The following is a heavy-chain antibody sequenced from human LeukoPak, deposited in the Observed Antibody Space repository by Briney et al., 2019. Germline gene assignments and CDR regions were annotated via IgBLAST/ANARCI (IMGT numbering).Heavy chain of an antibody. CDR3: ATFPSGSYSAY. CDR1: GFTFSDSG. J-gene: IGHJ4*02. D-gene: IGHD1-26*01. V-gene: IGHV3-73*01. Sequence: PGGSLRLSCAASGFTFSDSGMHWVRRASGKGVVWVGHIRSKADSYATVYAASVKGRFTITRDDSENTAYLQMNSLRSEDTAVYYCATFPSGSYSAYWGQGTLVTVSS. CDR2: IRSKADSYAT.